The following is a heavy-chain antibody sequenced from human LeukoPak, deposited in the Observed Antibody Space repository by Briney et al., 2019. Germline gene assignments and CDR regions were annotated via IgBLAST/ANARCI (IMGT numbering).Heavy chain of an antibody. J-gene: IGHJ4*02. D-gene: IGHD1-26*01. CDR3: ARCGPEWEPIPYYFDY. CDR2: IYHSGST. V-gene: IGHV4-4*02. CDR1: GGSISSVNW. Sequence: SGTLSLTCAVSGGSISSVNWWSWVRQPPGKGLEWIGEIYHSGSTNYNPSLTSRVTISIDKSKNQFSLKLMSVTAADTAVYYCARCGPEWEPIPYYFDYWGQGTLVTVSS.